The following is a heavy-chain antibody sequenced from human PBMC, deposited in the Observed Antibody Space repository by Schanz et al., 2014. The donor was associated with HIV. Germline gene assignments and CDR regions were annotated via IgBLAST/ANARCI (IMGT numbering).Heavy chain of an antibody. Sequence: EVQLLESGGGLVQPGGSLRLSCAASGFTFTTYAMTWVRQAPGKGLEWVSAISGTNTHYAESVEGRFTVSRDNSKDTLFLQMNSLRVDDTAVYYCAKRGPAAWDYFDSWGQGTLVTVSS. CDR2: ISGTNT. CDR1: GFTFTTYA. J-gene: IGHJ4*02. D-gene: IGHD6-13*01. V-gene: IGHV3-23*01. CDR3: AKRGPAAWDYFDS.